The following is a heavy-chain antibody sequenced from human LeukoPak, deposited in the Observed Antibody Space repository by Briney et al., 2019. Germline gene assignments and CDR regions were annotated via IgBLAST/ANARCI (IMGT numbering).Heavy chain of an antibody. CDR1: GLTFSSYA. CDR3: AKDLGVRGGYYFDY. V-gene: IGHV3-23*01. CDR2: ISGSGGST. Sequence: GGSLRLSCAASGLTFSSYAMSWVRQAPGKGLEWVSAISGSGGSTYYADSVKGRFTISRDNSKNTLYLQMNSLRAEDTAVYYCAKDLGVRGGYYFDYWGQGTLVTVSS. J-gene: IGHJ4*02. D-gene: IGHD3-10*01.